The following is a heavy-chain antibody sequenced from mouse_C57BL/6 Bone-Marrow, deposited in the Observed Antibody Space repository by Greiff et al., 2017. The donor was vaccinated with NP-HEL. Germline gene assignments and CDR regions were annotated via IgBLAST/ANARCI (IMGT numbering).Heavy chain of an antibody. CDR1: GYTFTSYT. V-gene: IGHV1-4*01. D-gene: IGHD2-2*01. Sequence: VQLQQSGAELARPGASVKMSCKASGYTFTSYTMHWVKQRPGQGLEWIGYINPSSGYTKYNQKFKDKATLTADKSSSTAYMQLSSLTSEDSAVYDCARDLLYGYDGGSDYWGQGTTLTVSS. J-gene: IGHJ2*01. CDR3: ARDLLYGYDGGSDY. CDR2: INPSSGYT.